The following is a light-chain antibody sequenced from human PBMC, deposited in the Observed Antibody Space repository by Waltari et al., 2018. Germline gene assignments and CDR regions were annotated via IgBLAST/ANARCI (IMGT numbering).Light chain of an antibody. Sequence: QSALTQPAPVPGSPGQSLTISCTGSSSDVGAYHDVSWYQQHPGKAPILIIFDVSNRPSGVSNRFSGSKSGNTASLTISGLQAEDEADYYCASYVSSSTLELFGGGTSLTVL. V-gene: IGLV2-14*03. CDR2: DVS. CDR1: SSDVGAYHD. J-gene: IGLJ3*02. CDR3: ASYVSSSTLEL.